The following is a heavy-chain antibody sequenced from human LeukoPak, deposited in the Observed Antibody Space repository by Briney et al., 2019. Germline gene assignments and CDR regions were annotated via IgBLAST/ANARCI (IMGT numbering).Heavy chain of an antibody. V-gene: IGHV4-59*08. CDR1: GGSFSGYY. Sequence: SETLSLTCAVDGGSFSGYYWSWIRQPPGKGLEWIGYIYYSGSTNYNPSLKSRVTISVDTSKNQFSLKLSSVTAADTAVYCCARGPGIAAASDYWGQGTLVTVSS. J-gene: IGHJ4*02. CDR3: ARGPGIAAASDY. D-gene: IGHD6-13*01. CDR2: IYYSGST.